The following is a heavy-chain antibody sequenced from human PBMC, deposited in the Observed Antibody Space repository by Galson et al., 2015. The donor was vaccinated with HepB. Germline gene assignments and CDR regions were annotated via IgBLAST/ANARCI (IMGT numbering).Heavy chain of an antibody. D-gene: IGHD3-22*01. CDR2: ISGTSDRT. Sequence: SLRLSCAVSGFPFSDLNMNWVRQAPGKGLEWLSYISGTSDRTEYADSVKGRFTISRDNAKNSLYLQMNSLRAEDTAVYYCTRDDYYDTSGHIEGNYWGQGTLVIVSS. CDR3: TRDDYYDTSGHIEGNY. J-gene: IGHJ4*02. V-gene: IGHV3-11*06. CDR1: GFPFSDLN.